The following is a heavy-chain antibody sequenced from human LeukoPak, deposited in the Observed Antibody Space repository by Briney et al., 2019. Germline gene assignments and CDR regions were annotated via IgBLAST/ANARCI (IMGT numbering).Heavy chain of an antibody. Sequence: ASVTVSCKASGYTFTSYDINWVRQATGQGLEWMGWMNPNSGNTGYAQKFQGRVTMTRNTSISTAYMELSSLRSEDTAVYYCARTPPAMVRGVSYYYYYGMDVWGQGTTVTVSS. V-gene: IGHV1-8*01. D-gene: IGHD3-10*01. J-gene: IGHJ6*02. CDR2: MNPNSGNT. CDR1: GYTFTSYD. CDR3: ARTPPAMVRGVSYYYYYGMDV.